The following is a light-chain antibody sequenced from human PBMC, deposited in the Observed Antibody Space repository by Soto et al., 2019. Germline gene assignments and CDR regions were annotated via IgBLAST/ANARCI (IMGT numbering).Light chain of an antibody. J-gene: IGLJ1*01. Sequence: QSVLTQPASVSGSPGQSITISCTGVSSDSGGYQYVSWYQQHPGKAPKLLIYDVSNRPSGVSNRFSGSESGTTASLIISGLQADDEADYYCSSFGSSXRIEVFGTGTKVTVL. CDR3: SSFGSSXRIEV. CDR1: SSDSGGYQY. CDR2: DVS. V-gene: IGLV2-14*03.